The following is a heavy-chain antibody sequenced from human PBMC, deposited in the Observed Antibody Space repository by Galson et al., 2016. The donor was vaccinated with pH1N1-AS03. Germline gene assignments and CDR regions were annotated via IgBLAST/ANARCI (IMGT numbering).Heavy chain of an antibody. CDR3: SKVHRRIWFTWISDSSVYYKDY. Sequence: SLRLSCAASGFIFSEYGMHWVRQAPGKGLEWLAIISYDGSEKPYADSVKGRITLSRDNSNNTLYLQVDSLRPEDTAVYFCSKVHRRIWFTWISDSSVYYKDYWGQGTLVTVSS. J-gene: IGHJ4*01. CDR2: ISYDGSEK. V-gene: IGHV3-30*18. D-gene: IGHD3-22*01. CDR1: GFIFSEYG.